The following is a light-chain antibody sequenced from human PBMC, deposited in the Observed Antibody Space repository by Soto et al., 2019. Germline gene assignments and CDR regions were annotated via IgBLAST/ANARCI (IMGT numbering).Light chain of an antibody. Sequence: QSALTQPRSVSGSPGQSVTISCTGTSSDVGGYNYVSWYQQHPGKAPKLMIYDVSKRPSGVPDRFSGSKSGNAASLTISGLQAEEEADYYCCSYAGSYTFEFGGGTKLTVL. CDR1: SSDVGGYNY. J-gene: IGLJ3*02. V-gene: IGLV2-11*01. CDR2: DVS. CDR3: CSYAGSYTFE.